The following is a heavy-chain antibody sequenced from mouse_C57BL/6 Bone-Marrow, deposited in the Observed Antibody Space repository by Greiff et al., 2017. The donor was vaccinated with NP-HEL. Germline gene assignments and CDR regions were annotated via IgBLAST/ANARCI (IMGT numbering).Heavy chain of an antibody. CDR1: GYTFTSYT. D-gene: IGHD1-1*01. Sequence: QVQLQQSGAELARPGASVTMSCKASGYTFTSYTMHWVKQKPGQGLEWIGYINPSSGYTKYNQKFKDKATLTADKSSSTADMQLSILTSEDSAVYYCAIFSNYYGSSYDAMDYWGQGTSVTVSS. V-gene: IGHV1-4*01. CDR3: AIFSNYYGSSYDAMDY. J-gene: IGHJ4*01. CDR2: INPSSGYT.